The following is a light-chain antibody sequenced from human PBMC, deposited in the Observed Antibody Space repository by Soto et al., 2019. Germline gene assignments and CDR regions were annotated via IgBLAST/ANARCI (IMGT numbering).Light chain of an antibody. CDR2: GVS. V-gene: IGKV3D-15*01. J-gene: IGKJ3*01. CDR3: QQYKNWPPET. Sequence: EIVMTQSPATLSVSPGERATLSCRASQSVSNNLAWYQQKPGQAPRLLIYGVSTRATGIPARFSGSGSGTEFTLTISSLQSEDFAVYYCQQYKNWPPETFGPGTKVDIK. CDR1: QSVSNN.